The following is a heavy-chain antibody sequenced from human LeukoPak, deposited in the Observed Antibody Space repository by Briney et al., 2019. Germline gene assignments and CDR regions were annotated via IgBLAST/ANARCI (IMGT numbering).Heavy chain of an antibody. CDR3: ATWTDSSGSYCPGY. J-gene: IGHJ4*02. CDR2: ISSSSTYI. CDR1: GFTFSNYN. D-gene: IGHD3-22*01. V-gene: IGHV3-21*01. Sequence: GGSLRLSCAASGFTFSNYNMNWVRQAPGKGLQWVSSISSSSTYIYHADSVKGRFTISRDNAKNSLYLQMNSLRAEDTAVYYCATWTDSSGSYCPGYWGQGTLVTVSS.